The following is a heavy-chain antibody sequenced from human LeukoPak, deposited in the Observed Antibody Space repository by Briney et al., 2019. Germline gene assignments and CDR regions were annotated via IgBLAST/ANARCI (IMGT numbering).Heavy chain of an antibody. V-gene: IGHV3-30*02. J-gene: IGHJ4*02. Sequence: GGSLRLSCAASGFTFSSYGMHWVRQAPVKGLEWVAFIRYDGSNKYYADSVKGRFTISRDNSKNTLYLQMNSLRAEDTAVYYCAKDGTYSSSPWYFDYWGQGTLVTVSS. CDR1: GFTFSSYG. D-gene: IGHD6-13*01. CDR2: IRYDGSNK. CDR3: AKDGTYSSSPWYFDY.